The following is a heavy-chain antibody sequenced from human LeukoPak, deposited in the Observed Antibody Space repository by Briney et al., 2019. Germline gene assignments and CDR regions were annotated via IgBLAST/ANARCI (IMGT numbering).Heavy chain of an antibody. J-gene: IGHJ4*02. Sequence: PGGSLRLSCTASGFSFSGHWMHWARQLPGKGLVWVSRISPTGSTTSYADSVKGRFTVSRDNAKNTLYLQMNSLRDEDTAVYYCATEYSSSWYYFDYWGQGTLVTVSS. CDR3: ATEYSSSWYYFDY. V-gene: IGHV3-74*01. CDR1: GFSFSGHW. CDR2: ISPTGSTT. D-gene: IGHD6-13*01.